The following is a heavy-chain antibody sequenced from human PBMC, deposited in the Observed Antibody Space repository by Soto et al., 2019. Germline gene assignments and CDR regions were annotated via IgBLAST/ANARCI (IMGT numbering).Heavy chain of an antibody. J-gene: IGHJ5*02. Sequence: SATLSLTCALYCLSFSGYYWSWIPQPPGKGLEWIGEINHSGSTNYNPSLKSRVTISVDTSKNQFSLKLSSVTAADTAVYYCARPHLAAAGIRGWFDPWGQGTLVTVS. D-gene: IGHD6-13*01. CDR1: CLSFSGYY. CDR3: ARPHLAAAGIRGWFDP. V-gene: IGHV4-34*01. CDR2: INHSGST.